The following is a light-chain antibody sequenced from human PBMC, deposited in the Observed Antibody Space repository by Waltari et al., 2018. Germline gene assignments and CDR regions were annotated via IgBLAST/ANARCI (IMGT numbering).Light chain of an antibody. Sequence: EIVLTQSPGTLSLSPGERVTLSCRASQSVTSSFLVWYQQKPGQAPRLLIYAGSTGATGIPDRFSGSGSATDFTLTISRLEPEDFAVYYCHQYGSFPATFGGGTKVEIK. CDR2: AGS. V-gene: IGKV3-20*01. CDR3: HQYGSFPAT. CDR1: QSVTSSF. J-gene: IGKJ4*01.